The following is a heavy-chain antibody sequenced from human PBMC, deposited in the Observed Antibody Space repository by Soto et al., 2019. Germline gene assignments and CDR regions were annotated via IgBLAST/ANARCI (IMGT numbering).Heavy chain of an antibody. CDR1: GFTFSSYG. D-gene: IGHD6-13*01. CDR2: ISYDGSNK. V-gene: IGHV3-30*18. CDR3: AKDRVPGYTSPFDY. Sequence: GESLKISCAASGFTFSSYGMHWVRQAPGKGLEWVAVISYDGSNKYYVDSVKGRFTISRDNSKNTLYLQMNSLRAEDTAVYYCAKDRVPGYTSPFDYWGQGTLVTVAS. J-gene: IGHJ4*02.